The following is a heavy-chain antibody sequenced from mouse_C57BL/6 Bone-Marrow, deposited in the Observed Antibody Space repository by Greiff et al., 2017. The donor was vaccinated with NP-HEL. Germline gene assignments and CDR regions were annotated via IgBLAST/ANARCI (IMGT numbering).Heavy chain of an antibody. CDR2: IWTGGGA. CDR3: ARRDSSASFAY. CDR1: GFSLTSYA. J-gene: IGHJ3*01. V-gene: IGHV2-9-1*01. D-gene: IGHD3-2*02. Sequence: VKVVESGPGLVAPSQSLSITCTVSGFSLTSYAISWVRQPPGKGLEWLGVIWTGGGANSNSALKSRLSISKDNSKSQVFLKMNSLQTDDTARYYCARRDSSASFAYWGQGTLVTVSA.